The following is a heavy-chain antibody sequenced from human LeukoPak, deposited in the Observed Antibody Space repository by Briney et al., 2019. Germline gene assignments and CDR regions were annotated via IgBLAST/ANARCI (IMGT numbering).Heavy chain of an antibody. V-gene: IGHV1-2*02. D-gene: IGHD6-6*01. CDR2: INPNGGGT. Sequence: ASVTVSFTASGYTFTGYYMHWVRQAPGQGLEWMGCINPNGGGTNCAEKFQGRVTMTRDTSISTAYMELSRLRSDDTAVYYCARDLLSSSGYYYMDVWGKGTTVTVSS. CDR3: ARDLLSSSGYYYMDV. CDR1: GYTFTGYY. J-gene: IGHJ6*03.